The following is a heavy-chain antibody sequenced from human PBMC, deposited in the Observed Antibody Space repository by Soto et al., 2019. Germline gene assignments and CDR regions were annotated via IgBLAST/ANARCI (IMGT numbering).Heavy chain of an antibody. J-gene: IGHJ4*02. CDR3: ARDVSSDTTGFRGYDL. V-gene: IGHV1-69*01. Sequence: QLHLVQSGAEVKKAGSSVKVSCKASGGTVSSYAITWVRQAPGKGLEWMGVIIPIFVSAHYAPKFQGRITRTSDESTSTAYMELSGLTSEDTAIYDCARDVSSDTTGFRGYDLWGQGTQVTVSS. CDR1: GGTVSSYA. CDR2: IIPIFVSA. D-gene: IGHD3-10*01.